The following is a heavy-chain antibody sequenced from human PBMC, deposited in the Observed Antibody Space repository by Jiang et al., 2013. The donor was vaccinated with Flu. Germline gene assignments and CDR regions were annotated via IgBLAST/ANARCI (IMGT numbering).Heavy chain of an antibody. CDR3: AKSQYYDYVWGSYRYIYYYYGMDV. Sequence: VQLVESGGGVVQPGRSLRLSCAASGFTFSSYAMHWVRQAPGKGLEWVAVISYDGSNKYYADSVKGRFTISRDNSKNTLYLQMNSLRAEDTAVYYCAKSQYYDYVWGSYRYIYYYYGMDV. D-gene: IGHD3-16*02. CDR2: ISYDGSNK. CDR1: GFTFSSYA. V-gene: IGHV3-30-3*01. J-gene: IGHJ6*01.